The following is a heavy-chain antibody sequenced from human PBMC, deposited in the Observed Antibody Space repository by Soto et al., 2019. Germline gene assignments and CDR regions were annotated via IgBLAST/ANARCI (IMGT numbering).Heavy chain of an antibody. V-gene: IGHV5-10-1*03. CDR3: ARETGTCGFDV. J-gene: IGHJ3*01. CDR2: IDPSDSEV. CDR1: GYSFSSYY. Sequence: EVRLLQSGAEVKKPGESLKISCQASGYSFSSYYISWVRQMPGKGLEWMGNIDPSDSEVKYSPSFQGHVSISTDQSTTTVYLQWKSLKASDTAMYYCARETGTCGFDVWGQGTLV. D-gene: IGHD1-7*01.